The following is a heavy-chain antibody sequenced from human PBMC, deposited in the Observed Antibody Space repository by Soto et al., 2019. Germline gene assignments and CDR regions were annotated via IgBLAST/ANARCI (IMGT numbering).Heavy chain of an antibody. CDR1: GGSISSNY. CDR3: ARGGVVVVAATNNIWFDP. CDR2: IYYSGST. Sequence: PSETLSLTCTVSGGSISSNYWSWIRQPPGKGLEWIGYIYYSGSTNYNPSLKSRVTISVDTSKNQFSLKLSSVTAADTAVYYCARGGVVVVAATNNIWFDPWGQVTLVTVSS. D-gene: IGHD2-15*01. J-gene: IGHJ5*02. V-gene: IGHV4-59*01.